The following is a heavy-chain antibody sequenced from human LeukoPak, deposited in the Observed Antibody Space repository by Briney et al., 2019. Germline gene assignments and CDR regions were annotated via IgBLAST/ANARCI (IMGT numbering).Heavy chain of an antibody. CDR3: ARDADFWSGFGWFDP. J-gene: IGHJ5*02. D-gene: IGHD3-3*01. V-gene: IGHV1-8*03. Sequence: RASVKVSCKASGYTFTSYDINWVQQATGQGLEWMGWMNPNSGNTGYAQKFQGRVTITRNTSISTAYMELSSLRSEDTAVYYCARDADFWSGFGWFDPWGQGTLVTVSS. CDR1: GYTFTSYD. CDR2: MNPNSGNT.